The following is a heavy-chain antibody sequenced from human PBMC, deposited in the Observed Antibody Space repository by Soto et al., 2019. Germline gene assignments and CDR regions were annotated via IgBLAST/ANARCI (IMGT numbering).Heavy chain of an antibody. CDR3: ARAAVYCSSTSCYPGHYYYYGMDV. CDR1: GGTFSSCA. CDR2: IIPIFGTA. D-gene: IGHD2-2*01. Sequence: SVKVSCKASGGTFSSCAISWVRQAPGQGLERMGGIIPIFGTANYAQKFQGRATITADKSTSTAYMELSSLRSEDTAVYYCARAAVYCSSTSCYPGHYYYYGMDVWGQGTTVTVSS. J-gene: IGHJ6*02. V-gene: IGHV1-69*06.